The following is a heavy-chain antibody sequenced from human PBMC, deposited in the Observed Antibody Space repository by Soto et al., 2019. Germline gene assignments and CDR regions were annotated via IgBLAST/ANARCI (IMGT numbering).Heavy chain of an antibody. Sequence: QVPLVQSGAEVKKPGASVKVSCKASGYTFTSYGISWVRQAPGQGLEWMGWISAYNGNTNYAQKLQGRVTMTTDTSTSTAYMELRSLRSDDTAVYYCARDWALGYCSSTSCQNWFDPWGQGTLVTVSS. CDR2: ISAYNGNT. CDR3: ARDWALGYCSSTSCQNWFDP. D-gene: IGHD2-2*01. V-gene: IGHV1-18*01. J-gene: IGHJ5*02. CDR1: GYTFTSYG.